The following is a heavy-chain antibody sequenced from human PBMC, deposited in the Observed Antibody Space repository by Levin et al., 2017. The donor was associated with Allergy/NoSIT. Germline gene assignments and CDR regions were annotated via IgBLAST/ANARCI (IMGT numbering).Heavy chain of an antibody. J-gene: IGHJ4*02. CDR1: RDSVSSNSAA. Sequence: SQTLSLTCAISRDSVSSNSAAWNWIRQSPSRGLEWLGRTYYRSKWYNDYAVSVKSRITINPDTSKNQFSLQLNSVTPEDTAVYYCARGREIAVAGPYFDYWGQGTLVTVSS. D-gene: IGHD6-19*01. V-gene: IGHV6-1*01. CDR3: ARGREIAVAGPYFDY. CDR2: TYYRSKWYN.